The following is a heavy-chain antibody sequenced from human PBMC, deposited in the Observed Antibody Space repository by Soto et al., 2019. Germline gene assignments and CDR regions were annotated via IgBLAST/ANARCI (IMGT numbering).Heavy chain of an antibody. V-gene: IGHV4-34*01. CDR3: ARGSYYDFWSGYSPSLHYYGMDV. Sequence: SETLSLTCAVYGGSFSGYYWSWIRQPPGKGLEWIGEINHSGSTNYNPSLKSRVTISVDTSKNQFSLKLSSVTAADTAVYYCARGSYYDFWSGYSPSLHYYGMDVWGQGTTVTVSS. CDR2: INHSGST. D-gene: IGHD3-3*01. J-gene: IGHJ6*02. CDR1: GGSFSGYY.